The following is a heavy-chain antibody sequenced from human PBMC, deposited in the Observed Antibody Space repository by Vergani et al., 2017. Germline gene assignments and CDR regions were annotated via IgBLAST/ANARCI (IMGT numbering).Heavy chain of an antibody. CDR1: GGSISSYY. J-gene: IGHJ6*03. CDR2: IYTSGST. CDR3: ARDYYEVITIFVVVTPRYYYMDV. V-gene: IGHV4-4*07. D-gene: IGHD3-3*01. Sequence: QVQLQESGPGLVKPSETLSLTCTVSGGSISSYYWSWIRQPAGKGLEWIGPIYTSGSTNYNPSLKSRVTMSVDTSKNQFSLKLSSVTAADTSVYYCARDYYEVITIFVVVTPRYYYMDVWGKGTTVTVSS.